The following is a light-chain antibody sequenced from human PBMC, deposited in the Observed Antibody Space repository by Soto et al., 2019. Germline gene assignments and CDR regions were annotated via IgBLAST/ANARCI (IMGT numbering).Light chain of an antibody. V-gene: IGLV1-47*01. CDR2: RNS. CDR3: AAWDNSLTGYV. CDR1: SSNIESNY. J-gene: IGLJ1*01. Sequence: QSVVTQPPSASGTPGQRVTISCSGSSSNIESNYVYWYQQVPGTAPKLLIYRNSQRPSGVPGRFSDSTSGTSASLAISGLRSEDEADYYCAAWDNSLTGYVFGTGTKVTVL.